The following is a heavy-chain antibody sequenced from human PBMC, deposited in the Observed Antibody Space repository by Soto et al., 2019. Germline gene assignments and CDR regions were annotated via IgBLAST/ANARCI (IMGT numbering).Heavy chain of an antibody. CDR1: GDTFTFYS. CDR3: ASSYGSGYRAFDY. J-gene: IGHJ4*02. CDR2: INPILSMS. Sequence: QVQLVQSGAEVKRPGSSVKVSCKASGDTFTFYSINWVRQAPGLGLEWMGRINPILSMSNYAQRFQGRVTMTADKSKSTAYMELSSLRSEDTAIYYCASSYGSGYRAFDYWGQGALGTVSS. D-gene: IGHD3-10*01. V-gene: IGHV1-69*02.